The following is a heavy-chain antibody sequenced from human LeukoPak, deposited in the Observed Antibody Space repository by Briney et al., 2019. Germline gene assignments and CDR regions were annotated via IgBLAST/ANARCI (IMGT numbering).Heavy chain of an antibody. CDR3: ARAPLGNNFDY. V-gene: IGHV4-30-4*01. J-gene: IGHJ4*02. CDR2: IYYSGST. D-gene: IGHD7-27*01. CDR1: GGSISSGDYY. Sequence: SETLSLTCTVSGGSISSGDYYWSWLRQPPGKGLEWIGYIYYSGSTYYNPSLKSRVTISVDTSKNQFSLRLSSVTAADTAVYYCARAPLGNNFDYWGQGALVTVSP.